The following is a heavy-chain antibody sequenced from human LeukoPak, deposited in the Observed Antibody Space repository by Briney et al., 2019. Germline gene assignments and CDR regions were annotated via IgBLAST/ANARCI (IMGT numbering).Heavy chain of an antibody. J-gene: IGHJ4*02. CDR3: ARSSQDGYSYGPYYFDY. Sequence: SETLSLTCTVSGYSISSGYYWGWIRQPPGKGLEWIGSIYHSGSTYYNPSPKSRVTISVDTSKNQFSLKLSSVTAADTAVYYCARSSQDGYSYGPYYFDYWGQGTLVTVSS. V-gene: IGHV4-38-2*02. CDR2: IYHSGST. D-gene: IGHD5-18*01. CDR1: GYSISSGYY.